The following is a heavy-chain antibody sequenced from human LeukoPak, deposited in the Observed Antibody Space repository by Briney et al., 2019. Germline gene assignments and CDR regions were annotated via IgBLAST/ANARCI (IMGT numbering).Heavy chain of an antibody. J-gene: IGHJ6*03. CDR2: IRYDGSNK. Sequence: GGSLRLSCAASGFTFSSCGMHWVRQAPGKGLEWVAFIRYDGSNKYYADSVKGRFTISRDNPKNTLYLQMNSLRAEDTAVYYCAREAPDYYYYYMDVWGKGTTVTVSS. CDR1: GFTFSSCG. V-gene: IGHV3-30*02. CDR3: AREAPDYYYYYMDV.